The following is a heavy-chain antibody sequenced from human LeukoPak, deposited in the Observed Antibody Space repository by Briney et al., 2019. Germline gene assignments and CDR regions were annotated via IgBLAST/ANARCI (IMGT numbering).Heavy chain of an antibody. Sequence: PGGSLRLSCAASGFTFSDYDMHWVHQATGKDLEWVSAIGTAGDTYYTGSVKGRFTISRENAKNSLYLQMNSLRAGDTAVYYCARVAKERVGGVYYFDYWGQGTLVTVSS. V-gene: IGHV3-13*01. D-gene: IGHD1-1*01. CDR1: GFTFSDYD. CDR3: ARVAKERVGGVYYFDY. CDR2: IGTAGDT. J-gene: IGHJ4*02.